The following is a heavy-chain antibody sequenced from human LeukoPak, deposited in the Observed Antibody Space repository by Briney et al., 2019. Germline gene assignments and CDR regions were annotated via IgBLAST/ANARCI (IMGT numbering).Heavy chain of an antibody. Sequence: GGSLRLSCAASGFTFSSYAMTWVRQAPGKGLEWVSGISSSGGTTYYADSVKGRFTISRDNSKNTLYLQINSLRAEDTAVYYCAKEGYPADDYWGQGTLVTVSS. CDR1: GFTFSSYA. J-gene: IGHJ4*02. D-gene: IGHD5-12*01. V-gene: IGHV3-23*01. CDR3: AKEGYPADDY. CDR2: ISSSGGTT.